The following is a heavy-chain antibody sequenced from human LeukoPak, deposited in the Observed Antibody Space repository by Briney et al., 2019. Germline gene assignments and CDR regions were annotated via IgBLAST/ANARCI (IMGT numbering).Heavy chain of an antibody. CDR2: IRNKAYGGTT. Sequence: PGGSLRLSCTASGFTFGDYAMSWVRQAPGKGLEWVGFIRNKAYGGTTEYAASVKGRFTISRDDSKSIAYLQMNSLKTEDTAVYYCTRDAVTTIDYWGQGTLVTVSS. D-gene: IGHD4-11*01. CDR1: GFTFGDYA. CDR3: TRDAVTTIDY. J-gene: IGHJ4*02. V-gene: IGHV3-49*04.